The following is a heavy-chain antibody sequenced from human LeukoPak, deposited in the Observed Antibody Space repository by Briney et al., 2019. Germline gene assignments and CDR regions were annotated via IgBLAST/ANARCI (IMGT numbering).Heavy chain of an antibody. CDR1: GYTFTSYY. CDR2: IIPILGIA. D-gene: IGHD3-10*01. J-gene: IGHJ4*02. Sequence: ASVKVSCKASGYTFTSYYMHWVRQAPGQGLEWMGRIIPILGIANYAQKFQGRVTITADKSTSTAYMELSSLRSEDTAVYYCARERPLGVRGVRLYYFDYWGQGTLVTVSS. CDR3: ARERPLGVRGVRLYYFDY. V-gene: IGHV1-69*04.